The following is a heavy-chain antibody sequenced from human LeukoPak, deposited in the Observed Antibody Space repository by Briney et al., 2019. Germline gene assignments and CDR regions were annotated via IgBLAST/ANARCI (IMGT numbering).Heavy chain of an antibody. V-gene: IGHV3-66*02. D-gene: IGHD1-26*01. Sequence: GGSLRVSCAASGFTVSSKYMSWVRQAPGKGLEWVSVIYSGGSAYYADSVKGRFTITRDNSKNTLYLQMNSLRPEDTAVYYCARGSSGSYYGFDCWGQGTLVTVSS. CDR2: IYSGGSA. CDR3: ARGSSGSYYGFDC. J-gene: IGHJ4*02. CDR1: GFTVSSKY.